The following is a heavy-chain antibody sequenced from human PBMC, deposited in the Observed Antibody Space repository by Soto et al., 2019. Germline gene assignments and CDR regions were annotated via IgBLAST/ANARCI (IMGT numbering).Heavy chain of an antibody. CDR3: ARDTVAGRDDAFDI. V-gene: IGHV4-31*03. CDR2: IYYSGST. CDR1: GGSISSGGYY. J-gene: IGHJ3*02. Sequence: QVQLQESGPGLVKPSQTLSLTCTVSGGSISSGGYYWSWIRQHPGKGLEWIGYIYYSGSTYYNPSLKGRVTISVDTSKNQFSLKLSSVTAADTAVYYCARDTVAGRDDAFDIWGQGTMVTVSS. D-gene: IGHD6-19*01.